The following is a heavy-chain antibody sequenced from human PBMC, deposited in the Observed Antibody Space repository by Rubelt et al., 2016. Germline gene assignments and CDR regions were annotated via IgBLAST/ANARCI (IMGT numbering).Heavy chain of an antibody. Sequence: EVQLVESGGGLVKPGGSLRLSCAASGFTFSSYSMNWVRQAPGKGLEWVSAISGSGGSTFYADSVKGRFTISRDNSQSTLYLQMNSLGAEDTAINYCAKDLRWGFDYWGQGTLVTVSS. D-gene: IGHD4-23*01. CDR1: GFTFSSYS. CDR2: ISGSGGST. J-gene: IGHJ4*02. CDR3: AKDLRWGFDY. V-gene: IGHV3-23*04.